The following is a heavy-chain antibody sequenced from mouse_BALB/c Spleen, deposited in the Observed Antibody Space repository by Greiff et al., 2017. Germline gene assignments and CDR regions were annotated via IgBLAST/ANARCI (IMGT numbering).Heavy chain of an antibody. J-gene: IGHJ4*01. Sequence: VQLQQSGGELAKPGASVKMSCKASGYTFTSYWMHWVKQRPGQGLEWIGYINPSTGYTEYNQKFKDKATLTADKSSSTAYMQLSSLTSEDSAVYYCARREVRLSMDYWGQGTSVTVSS. D-gene: IGHD2-14*01. CDR2: INPSTGYT. CDR3: ARREVRLSMDY. V-gene: IGHV1-7*01. CDR1: GYTFTSYW.